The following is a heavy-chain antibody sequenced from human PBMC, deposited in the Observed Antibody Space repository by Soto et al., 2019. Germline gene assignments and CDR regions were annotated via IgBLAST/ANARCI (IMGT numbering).Heavy chain of an antibody. Sequence: LRLSCAASGFTVSSNYMSWVRQAPGKGLEWVSVIYSGGSTYYADSVKGRFTISRDNPNNIIYLQLHTLRAEDTAVYYCAKDLGPLKLLNYVFYGLDVWGQGTTVTVSS. CDR1: GFTVSSNY. J-gene: IGHJ6*02. CDR3: AKDLGPLKLLNYVFYGLDV. V-gene: IGHV3-53*01. CDR2: IYSGGST. D-gene: IGHD2-21*02.